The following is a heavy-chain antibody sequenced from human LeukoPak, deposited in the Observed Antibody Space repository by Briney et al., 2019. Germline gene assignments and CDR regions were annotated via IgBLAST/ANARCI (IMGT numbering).Heavy chain of an antibody. CDR1: GFTFSSYS. Sequence: PGGSLRLSCAASGFTFSSYSMNWVRQAPGKGLEWVSSISSSSSYIYYADSVKGRFTISRDNSKNTLYLQMNSLRAEDTAVYYCAKPPYDFWSGYSFDYWGQGTLVTVSS. V-gene: IGHV3-21*04. CDR3: AKPPYDFWSGYSFDY. D-gene: IGHD3-3*01. J-gene: IGHJ4*02. CDR2: ISSSSSYI.